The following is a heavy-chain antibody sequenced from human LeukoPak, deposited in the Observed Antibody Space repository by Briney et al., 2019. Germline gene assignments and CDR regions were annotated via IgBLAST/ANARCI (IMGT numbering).Heavy chain of an antibody. V-gene: IGHV1-46*01. CDR1: GYTFTSYY. D-gene: IGHD2-2*01. CDR3: ARGGRGKDIVVVPAGY. CDR2: INPSGGST. J-gene: IGHJ4*02. Sequence: ASVKVSCKASGYTFTSYYMHWVRQAPGQGLEWMGIINPSGGSTSYAQKFQGRVTMTRDMSTSTVYMELSSLRSEDTAVYYCARGGRGKDIVVVPAGYWGQGTLVTVSS.